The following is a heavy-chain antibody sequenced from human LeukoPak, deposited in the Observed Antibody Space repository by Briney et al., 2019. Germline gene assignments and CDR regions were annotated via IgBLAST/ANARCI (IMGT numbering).Heavy chain of an antibody. CDR1: GGSISSYY. Sequence: SETLSLTCTVSGGSISSYYWSWIRQPPGKGLEWIGYIYCSGSTNYNPSLKSRVTISVDTSKNQFSLKLSSVTAADTAVYYCARARGYCSGGSCYSEFDYWGQGTLVTVSS. CDR2: IYCSGST. V-gene: IGHV4-59*01. CDR3: ARARGYCSGGSCYSEFDY. J-gene: IGHJ4*02. D-gene: IGHD2-15*01.